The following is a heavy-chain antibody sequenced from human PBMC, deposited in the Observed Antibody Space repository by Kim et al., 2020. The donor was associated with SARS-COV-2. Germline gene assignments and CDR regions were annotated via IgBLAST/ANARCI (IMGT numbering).Heavy chain of an antibody. J-gene: IGHJ5*02. CDR2: IKSKTDGGTT. CDR1: GFTFSNAW. CDR3: TTDLSIGLPDWFDP. V-gene: IGHV3-15*01. Sequence: GGSLRLSCAASGFTFSNAWMSWVRQAPGKGLEWVGRIKSKTDGGTTDYAAPVKGRFTISRDDSKNTLYLQMNSLKTEDTAVYYCTTDLSIGLPDWFDPWGQGTLVTVSS. D-gene: IGHD3-16*02.